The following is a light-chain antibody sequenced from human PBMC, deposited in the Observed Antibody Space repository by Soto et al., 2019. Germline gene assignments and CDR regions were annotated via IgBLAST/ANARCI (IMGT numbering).Light chain of an antibody. CDR1: QSVGNN. Sequence: EIVMTQSPATLSVSPGERATLSCRASQSVGNNLAWYQQKPGQAPRLLIHGAAIRATGVPARFSGSGSGTEFTLTISSLQSEDFAVYYCQQCEDWPRTFGQGTKVQI. CDR2: GAA. V-gene: IGKV3-15*01. CDR3: QQCEDWPRT. J-gene: IGKJ1*01.